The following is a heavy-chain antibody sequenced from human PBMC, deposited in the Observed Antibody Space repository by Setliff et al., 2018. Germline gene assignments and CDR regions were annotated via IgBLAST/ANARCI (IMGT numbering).Heavy chain of an antibody. CDR1: GGSISSGSYY. Sequence: PSETLSLTCTVSGGSISSGSYYWSWIRQPAGKGLEWIGHIYTSGSTNYNPSLKSRVTISVDTSKNQFSLKLSSVTAADTAVYYCARAGYNYDYGDYWGQGSLVTVSS. V-gene: IGHV4-61*09. CDR2: IYTSGST. J-gene: IGHJ4*02. D-gene: IGHD3-16*01. CDR3: ARAGYNYDYGDY.